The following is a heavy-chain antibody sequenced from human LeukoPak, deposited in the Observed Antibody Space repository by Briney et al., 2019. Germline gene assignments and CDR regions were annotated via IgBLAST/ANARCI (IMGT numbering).Heavy chain of an antibody. J-gene: IGHJ4*02. CDR3: ARAYYYGSGSYGLDY. V-gene: IGHV4-59*01. CDR2: IYYSGST. CDR1: GGSISSYY. D-gene: IGHD3-10*01. Sequence: SETLSLTCTVSGGSISSYYWSWIRQPPGKGLEWIGYIYYSGSTNYNPSLKSRVTISVDTSKNQFSLKPSSVTAADTAVYYCARAYYYGSGSYGLDYWGQGTLVTVSS.